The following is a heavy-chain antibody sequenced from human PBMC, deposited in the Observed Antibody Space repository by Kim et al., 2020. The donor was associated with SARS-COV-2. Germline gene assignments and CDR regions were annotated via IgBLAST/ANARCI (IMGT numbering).Heavy chain of an antibody. D-gene: IGHD7-27*01. Sequence: SETLSLTCAFYGGSFSGYYWSWIRQPPGKGLEWIGEINRGGSTNYNPSLKSRVTISVDSSKNQFSLKLSSVTAADTAVYYCAREDDWGSRWSYWGQGTLVTVSS. J-gene: IGHJ4*02. CDR1: GGSFSGYY. CDR2: INRGGST. CDR3: AREDDWGSRWSY. V-gene: IGHV4-34*01.